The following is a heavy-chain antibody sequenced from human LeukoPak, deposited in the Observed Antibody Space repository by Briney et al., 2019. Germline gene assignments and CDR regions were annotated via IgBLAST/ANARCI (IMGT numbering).Heavy chain of an antibody. CDR1: SASISGTYYF. CDR2: IYNSGTT. D-gene: IGHD2-8*02. Sequence: SETLSLTCTVTSASISGTYYFWGWIRQSPGKGLEWIGSIYNSGTTYYNPSLKSRVTISVDTSKNQFSLKLTSVTAADTAVYYCARHRVGHCTSVTCPTFEYWGQGTLVTGSS. V-gene: IGHV4-39*01. J-gene: IGHJ4*02. CDR3: ARHRVGHCTSVTCPTFEY.